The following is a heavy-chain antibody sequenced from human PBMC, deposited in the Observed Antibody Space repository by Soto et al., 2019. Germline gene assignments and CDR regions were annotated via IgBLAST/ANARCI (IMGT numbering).Heavy chain of an antibody. V-gene: IGHV3-30-3*01. CDR3: ARVPSSSGRAHFDY. D-gene: IGHD2-15*01. J-gene: IGHJ4*02. Sequence: QVQLVESGGGVVQPGRSLRLSCAASGFTFSSYAMHWVRQAPGKGLEWVAVISYDGSNKYYEDSVKGRFTISRDNYKNTLYLQMKRLRAEDTAVYYCARVPSSSGRAHFDYWGQGTLVTVSS. CDR1: GFTFSSYA. CDR2: ISYDGSNK.